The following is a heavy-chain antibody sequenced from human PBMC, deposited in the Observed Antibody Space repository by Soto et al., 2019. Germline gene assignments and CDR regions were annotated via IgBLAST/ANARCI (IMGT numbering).Heavy chain of an antibody. CDR2: IYYNGNT. D-gene: IGHD2-15*01. Sequence: QVQLQESGPGLVKPSETLSLTCTVSGDSISGYYWSWLLQPPGKGLEWIGYIYYNGNTNYNPSLKSRVTILLDMSKNQFSLKLSSVTAADTAVYYCARGAGWYAYWRQGTLVTVSS. V-gene: IGHV4-59*01. CDR1: GDSISGYY. CDR3: ARGAGWYAY. J-gene: IGHJ4*02.